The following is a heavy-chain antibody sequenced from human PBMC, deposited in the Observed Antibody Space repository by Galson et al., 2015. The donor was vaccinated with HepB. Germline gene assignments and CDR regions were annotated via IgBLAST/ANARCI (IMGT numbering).Heavy chain of an antibody. Sequence: SLRLSCAASGFSFNTYTMKWVRQVPGKGLEWVSSIGSSSGYIYYTSSVKGRFTISRDNAKNSLYLQLTRLRVEDTAIYYCAKALERDWHNDVFPSYHPLSDWGRGTLVTVSS. J-gene: IGHJ4*02. V-gene: IGHV3-21*06. CDR2: IGSSSGYI. D-gene: IGHD3-9*01. CDR3: AKALERDWHNDVFPSYHPLSD. CDR1: GFSFNTYT.